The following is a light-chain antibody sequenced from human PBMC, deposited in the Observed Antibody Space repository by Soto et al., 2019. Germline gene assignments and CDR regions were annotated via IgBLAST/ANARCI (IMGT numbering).Light chain of an antibody. V-gene: IGKV1-5*01. J-gene: IGKJ4*01. CDR1: QSISSC. Sequence: DINMTKSPSTLSASVRDIVTITCRASQSISSCLAWYQQKPGKAPKLLIYAASSLESGVPSRFSGSGSGTEFTLTISSLQPDDFATYYCQQYNSYPLTFGGGTKVDI. CDR3: QQYNSYPLT. CDR2: AAS.